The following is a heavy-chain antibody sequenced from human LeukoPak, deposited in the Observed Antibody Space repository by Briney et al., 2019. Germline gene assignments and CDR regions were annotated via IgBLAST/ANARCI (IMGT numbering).Heavy chain of an antibody. V-gene: IGHV3-23*01. CDR2: ISDSGTRT. D-gene: IGHD1-1*01. J-gene: IGHJ4*02. Sequence: GGSLRLACTASGFTVNTYAMSWVRQAPGKGLEWVSAISDSGTRTYYADSVRGRFTISRDTSKNTLYLQMNSLRAEDTAIYYCAKDLSGTTSFDDWGQGTLVTVSS. CDR1: GFTVNTYA. CDR3: AKDLSGTTSFDD.